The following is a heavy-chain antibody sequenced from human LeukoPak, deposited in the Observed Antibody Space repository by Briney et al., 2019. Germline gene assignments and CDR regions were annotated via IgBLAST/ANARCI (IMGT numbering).Heavy chain of an antibody. J-gene: IGHJ4*02. V-gene: IGHV3-23*01. Sequence: GGSLRLSCAASGFTFSNYAMSWVRQAPGKGLEWVSAISASDSRPYYADSVKGRFTISRDNSKNTLYLQLNGLRAEDTAIYYCAKDLSYGFDYWGQGTLVTVSS. CDR3: AKDLSYGFDY. CDR2: ISASDSRP. D-gene: IGHD5-18*01. CDR1: GFTFSNYA.